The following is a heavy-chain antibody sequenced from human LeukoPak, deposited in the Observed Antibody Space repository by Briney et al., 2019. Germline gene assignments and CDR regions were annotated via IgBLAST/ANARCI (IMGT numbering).Heavy chain of an antibody. CDR1: GASISGSY. CDR2: VYSSGST. J-gene: IGHJ4*02. CDR3: ANSYDSKIVPFDN. V-gene: IGHV4-4*09. D-gene: IGHD3-22*01. Sequence: SETLSLTCTVSGASISGSYWNWVRQPPGRGLEWIWYVYSSGSTDYNPSLKSRVAISVDASKNQFSLKLTSVTAADTAVYYCANSYDSKIVPFDNWGQGALVTVSS.